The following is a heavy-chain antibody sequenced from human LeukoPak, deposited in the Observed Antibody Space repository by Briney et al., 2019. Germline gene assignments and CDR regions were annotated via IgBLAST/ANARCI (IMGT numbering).Heavy chain of an antibody. CDR2: ISAYNGNT. Sequence: ASVKVSCKASGYTFTSYGISWVRQAPGQGLEWMGWISAYNGNTNYAQKLQGRVTMTTDTSTSTAYMELRSLRAEDTAVYYCAKDFIPYDSSGYYRGYFDYWGQGTLVTVSS. J-gene: IGHJ4*02. V-gene: IGHV1-18*01. CDR3: AKDFIPYDSSGYYRGYFDY. D-gene: IGHD3-22*01. CDR1: GYTFTSYG.